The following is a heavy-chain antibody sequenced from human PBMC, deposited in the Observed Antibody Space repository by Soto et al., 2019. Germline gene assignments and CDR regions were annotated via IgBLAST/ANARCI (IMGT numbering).Heavy chain of an antibody. Sequence: ASVKVSSKVSGYTLTELSMYWVRQAPGKGLEWMGGFDPEDGETIYAQKFQGRVTMAEDTSTDTAYMELSSLRSEDTAVYYCATVGAAAGTGGGNFDYWGQGTLVTSPQ. V-gene: IGHV1-24*01. CDR1: GYTLTELS. CDR3: ATVGAAAGTGGGNFDY. CDR2: FDPEDGET. D-gene: IGHD6-13*01. J-gene: IGHJ4*02.